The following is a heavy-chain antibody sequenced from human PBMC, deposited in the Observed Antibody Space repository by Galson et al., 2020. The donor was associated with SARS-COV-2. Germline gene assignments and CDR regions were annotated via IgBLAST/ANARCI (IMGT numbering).Heavy chain of an antibody. V-gene: IGHV3-30*18. D-gene: IGHD3-22*01. CDR2: ISYDGSNK. Sequence: GESLKISCAASGFTFSSYGMHWVRQAPGKGLEWVAVISYDGSNKYYADSVKGRFTISRDNSKNTLYLQMNSLRAEDTAVYYCAKDLASYYDSSGIVDPWGQGTLVTVSS. J-gene: IGHJ5*02. CDR1: GFTFSSYG. CDR3: AKDLASYYDSSGIVDP.